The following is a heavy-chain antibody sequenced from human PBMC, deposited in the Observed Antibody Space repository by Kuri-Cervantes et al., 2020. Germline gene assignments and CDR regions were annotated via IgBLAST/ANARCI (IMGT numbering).Heavy chain of an antibody. D-gene: IGHD6-13*01. CDR2: IYYSGST. Sequence: SETLSLTCTVSGGSTSSSDFYWSWIRQHPGKGLEWIGYIYYSGSTYYNPSLKSRVTISVDTSKNQFSLKLSSVTAADTAVYYCARCDDRLYSSSWYLDVWGQGTTVTVSS. V-gene: IGHV4-31*03. CDR1: GGSTSSSDFY. J-gene: IGHJ6*02. CDR3: ARCDDRLYSSSWYLDV.